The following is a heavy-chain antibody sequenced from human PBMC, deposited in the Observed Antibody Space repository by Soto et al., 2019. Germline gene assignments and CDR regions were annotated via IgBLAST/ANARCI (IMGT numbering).Heavy chain of an antibody. J-gene: IGHJ6*02. V-gene: IGHV4-31*03. CDR1: GGSIGSGGYY. Sequence: ASETLSLTCTVSGGSIGSGGYYWSWIRQYPGKGLEWIGYIYYSGSSYYNPSLKSRVSISVDTSKNQFSLKLSSVTAADTAVYYCARFRNDYGGNSNYYYGMDVWGQGTTVTVSS. CDR2: IYYSGSS. CDR3: ARFRNDYGGNSNYYYGMDV. D-gene: IGHD4-17*01.